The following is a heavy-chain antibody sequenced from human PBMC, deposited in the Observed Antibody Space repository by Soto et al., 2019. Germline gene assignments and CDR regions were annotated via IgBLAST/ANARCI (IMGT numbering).Heavy chain of an antibody. V-gene: IGHV1-58*01. CDR1: GFTFTSSA. J-gene: IGHJ4*02. Sequence: QMQLVQSGPEVKKPGTSVKVSCKASGFTFTSSAVQWVRQARGQRLEWIGWIVVGSGNTNYAQKFQERVTITRDMSTSTAYMELSSLRSEDTAVYYCAASGLYSSSWYHLGYWGQGTLVTVSS. D-gene: IGHD6-13*01. CDR3: AASGLYSSSWYHLGY. CDR2: IVVGSGNT.